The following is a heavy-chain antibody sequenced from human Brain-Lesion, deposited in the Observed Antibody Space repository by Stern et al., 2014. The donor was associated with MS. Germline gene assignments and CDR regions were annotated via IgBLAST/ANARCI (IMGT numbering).Heavy chain of an antibody. CDR1: GGSISSGGYY. J-gene: IGHJ6*02. V-gene: IGHV4-61*02. Sequence: QLQLQESGSGLVKPSQTLSLSCTVSGGSISSGGYYWSWIRQPAGKGLEWIGRIFNSGSTSYNPSLKSRVTILIETSKHPFSLRLNSMTAADTAVYYCARGRVVPGFQYYATDVWGQGTTVIVSS. CDR2: IFNSGST. D-gene: IGHD2-2*01. CDR3: ARGRVVPGFQYYATDV.